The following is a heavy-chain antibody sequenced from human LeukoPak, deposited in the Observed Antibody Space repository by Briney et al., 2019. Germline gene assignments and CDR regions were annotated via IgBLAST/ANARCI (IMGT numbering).Heavy chain of an antibody. Sequence: GGSLKLSCAASGFTFSGSAMHWVRQASGKGLEWVGRIRSKANSYATAYAASVKGRFTISRDDSKNTAYLQMNSLKTEDTAVYYCTRHPRGYFSTDLFDYWGQGTLVTVSS. V-gene: IGHV3-73*01. J-gene: IGHJ4*02. CDR1: GFTFSGSA. D-gene: IGHD5-12*01. CDR3: TRHPRGYFSTDLFDY. CDR2: IRSKANSYAT.